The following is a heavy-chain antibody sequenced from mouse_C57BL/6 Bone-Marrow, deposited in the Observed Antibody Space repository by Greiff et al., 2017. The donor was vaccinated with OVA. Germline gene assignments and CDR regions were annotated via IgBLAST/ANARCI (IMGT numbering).Heavy chain of an antibody. V-gene: IGHV2-3*01. CDR2: IWGDGST. CDR1: GFSLTSYG. D-gene: IGHD2-5*01. Sequence: QVQLQQSGPGLVAPSQSLSITCTVSGFSLTSYGVSWVRQPPGKGLEWLGVIWGDGSTNYHSALISRLSTSKDNSKSQVFLKLNSLQTDDTATYYCAKGGLDYSNFDWDFDVWGTGTTVTVSS. CDR3: AKGGLDYSNFDWDFDV. J-gene: IGHJ1*03.